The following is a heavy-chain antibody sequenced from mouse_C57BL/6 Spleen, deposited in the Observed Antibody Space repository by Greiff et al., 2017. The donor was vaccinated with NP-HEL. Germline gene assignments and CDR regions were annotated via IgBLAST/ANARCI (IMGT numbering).Heavy chain of an antibody. J-gene: IGHJ2*01. CDR1: GYTFTSYW. Sequence: QVHVKQSGAELVKPGASVKLSCKASGYTFTSYWMQWVKQRPGQGLEWIGEIDPSDSYTNYNQKFKGKATLTVDTSSSTAYMQLSSLTSEDSAVYYCARSTDYFDYWGQGTTLTVSS. V-gene: IGHV1-50*01. CDR2: IDPSDSYT. CDR3: ARSTDYFDY.